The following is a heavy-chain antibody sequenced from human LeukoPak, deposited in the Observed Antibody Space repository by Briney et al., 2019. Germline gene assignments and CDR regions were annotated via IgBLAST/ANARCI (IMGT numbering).Heavy chain of an antibody. CDR1: GYTFTGYY. D-gene: IGHD5-12*01. Sequence: ASVTVSCKASGYTFTGYYMHCVRQAPGQGLEWMGWINPNSCGKHYAEKFQGRVTMTRDTSISTAYMELSRLRSDDTAVYYCARDYSGYPELWGFDLGGQGTLVSVS. V-gene: IGHV1-2*02. J-gene: IGHJ4*02. CDR3: ARDYSGYPELWGFDL. CDR2: INPNSCGK.